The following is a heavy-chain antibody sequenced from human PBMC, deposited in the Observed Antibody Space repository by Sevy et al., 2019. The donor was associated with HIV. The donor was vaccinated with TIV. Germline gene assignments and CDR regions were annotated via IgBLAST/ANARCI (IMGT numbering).Heavy chain of an antibody. V-gene: IGHV3-48*01. D-gene: IGHD3-22*01. CDR3: AKRKGITMIVVVLGAFDI. CDR1: GFTFSSYS. J-gene: IGHJ3*02. Sequence: GGSLRLSCAASGFTFSSYSMNWVRQAPGKGLEWVSYISSSSSTIYYADSVKGRFTISRDNAKNTLYLQMNSLRAEDTAVYYCAKRKGITMIVVVLGAFDIWGQGTMVTVSS. CDR2: ISSSSSTI.